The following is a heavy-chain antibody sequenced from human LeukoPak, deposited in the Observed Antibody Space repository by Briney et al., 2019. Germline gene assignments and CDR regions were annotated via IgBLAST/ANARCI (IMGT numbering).Heavy chain of an antibody. CDR1: GGSISSYY. CDR3: ARGYRQHVFDY. Sequence: SETLSLTRTVSGGSISSYYWSWIRQPPGKGLEWIGYIYYSGSTNYNPSLKSRVTISVDTSKNQFSLKLSSVTAADTAVYYCARGYRQHVFDYWGQGTLVTVSS. D-gene: IGHD6-6*01. V-gene: IGHV4-59*01. CDR2: IYYSGST. J-gene: IGHJ4*02.